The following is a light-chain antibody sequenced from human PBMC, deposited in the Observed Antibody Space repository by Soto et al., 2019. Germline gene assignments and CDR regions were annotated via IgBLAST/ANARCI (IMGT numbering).Light chain of an antibody. CDR3: CSYAGNSFYV. CDR2: DVS. CDR1: SSDIGGYDF. Sequence: QSVLSQPRPVSGSPGQSVTISCTGTSSDIGGYDFVSWYQQRPDKAPKLMIYDVSVRPSGVPDRFSASKSGNTASLTVSGLQAEDEADYYCCSYAGNSFYVFGTGTRSPS. J-gene: IGLJ1*01. V-gene: IGLV2-11*01.